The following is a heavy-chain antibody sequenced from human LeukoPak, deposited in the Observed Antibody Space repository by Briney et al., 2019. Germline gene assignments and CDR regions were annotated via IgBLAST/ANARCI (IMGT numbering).Heavy chain of an antibody. CDR2: ISYDGSTK. CDR3: AKDIVWHGSGSH. V-gene: IGHV3-30*18. D-gene: IGHD3-10*01. J-gene: IGHJ4*02. CDR1: GFTFSTYG. Sequence: PGGSLRLSCTASGFTFSTYGMHWVRQAPGKGLEWVTLISYDGSTKYYSDSVKGRFTLSRDNSKNTLYLQMNSLRAEDTAVYYCAKDIVWHGSGSHWGQGTLVTVSS.